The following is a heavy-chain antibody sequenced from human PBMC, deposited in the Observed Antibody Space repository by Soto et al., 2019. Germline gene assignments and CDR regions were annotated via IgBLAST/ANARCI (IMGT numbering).Heavy chain of an antibody. CDR2: IYYSGST. CDR3: ARLSYDSSGRPWYFDY. V-gene: IGHV4-30-4*01. Sequence: PSETLSLTCTVSGGSISSGDYYWSWIRQPPGKGLEWIGYIYYSGSTYYNPSLKSRVTISVDTSKNQFSLKLSSVTAADTAVYYCARLSYDSSGRPWYFDYWGQGTLVTVSS. J-gene: IGHJ4*02. CDR1: GGSISSGDYY. D-gene: IGHD3-22*01.